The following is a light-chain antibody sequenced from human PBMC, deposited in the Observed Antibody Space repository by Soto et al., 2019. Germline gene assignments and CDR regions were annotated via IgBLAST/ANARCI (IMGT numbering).Light chain of an antibody. V-gene: IGLV1-47*01. J-gene: IGLJ3*02. CDR3: ATWDDSLRGWV. CDR2: RNN. CDR1: SSNIGDSY. Sequence: QSVLTPPPSASGTPGQRVTISCSGSSSNIGDSYGYWFQQLPGTAPKLLIYRNNQRPSGVPDRFSGSKSGTSASLAISGLRPEDEADYYCATWDDSLRGWVFGGGTKLTVL.